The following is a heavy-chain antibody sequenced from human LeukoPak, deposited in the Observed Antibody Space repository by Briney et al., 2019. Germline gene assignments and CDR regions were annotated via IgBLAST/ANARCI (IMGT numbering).Heavy chain of an antibody. CDR2: IKQDGSEK. D-gene: IGHD3-22*01. CDR1: GFTFSSYA. V-gene: IGHV3-7*01. CDR3: ARDKSVYYDTSGSRFDF. J-gene: IGHJ4*02. Sequence: PGGSLRLSCAASGFTFSSYAMHWVRQAPGKGLEWVANIKQDGSEKYYVDSVKGRFTISRDNAKNSLYLQMNSLRAEDTAVYYCARDKSVYYDTSGSRFDFWGQGTLVTVSS.